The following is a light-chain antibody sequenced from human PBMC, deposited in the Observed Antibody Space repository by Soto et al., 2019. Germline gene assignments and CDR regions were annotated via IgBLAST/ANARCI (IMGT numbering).Light chain of an antibody. CDR2: SNN. CDR1: SSNIGGTNY. Sequence: QSVLTQPPSASGTPGQRVFISCSGSSSNIGGTNYAYWYQQLPGAAPKLLMHSNNLRPSGVPERISGSKSGISASLAISGLRSEDEAVYYCASWDDRLGAVIFGGGTKVTVL. V-gene: IGLV1-47*02. CDR3: ASWDDRLGAVI. J-gene: IGLJ2*01.